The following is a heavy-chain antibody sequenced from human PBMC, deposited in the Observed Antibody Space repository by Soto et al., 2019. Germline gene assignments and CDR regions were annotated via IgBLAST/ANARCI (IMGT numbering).Heavy chain of an antibody. CDR3: AKNGQPPYYYYGMDV. CDR1: GYTFTRDG. J-gene: IGHJ6*02. V-gene: IGHV1-18*01. D-gene: IGHD2-8*01. CDR2: ISGYNGDT. Sequence: QGQLVQSGAEVKKPGDSVKVSCKASGYTFTRDGISWVRQAAGQGLEWMGWISGYNGDTNYAQKFQGRVTMTIDTSTSTAYMALRSLTSDDTAVYYCAKNGQPPYYYYGMDVWGQGTTVTVSS.